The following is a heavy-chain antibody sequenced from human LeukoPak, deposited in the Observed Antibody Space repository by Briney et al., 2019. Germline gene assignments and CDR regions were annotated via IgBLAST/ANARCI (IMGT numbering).Heavy chain of an antibody. D-gene: IGHD3-10*01. CDR2: INHSGST. CDR1: GGSFSGYY. CDR3: ARLYAGGSWLDP. Sequence: KPSETLSLTCAVYGGSFSGYYWSWIRQPPGKGLEWIGEINHSGSTNYNPSLKSRVTISVDTSKNQFSLKLSSVTAADTAVYYCARLYAGGSWLDPWGQGTLVTVSS. J-gene: IGHJ5*02. V-gene: IGHV4-34*01.